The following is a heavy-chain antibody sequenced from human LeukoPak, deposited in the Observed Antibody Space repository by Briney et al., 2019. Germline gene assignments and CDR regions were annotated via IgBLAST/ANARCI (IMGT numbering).Heavy chain of an antibody. V-gene: IGHV3-23*01. CDR3: AKDSAGSIFGVVIVY. D-gene: IGHD3-3*01. CDR1: GLTFSSYA. J-gene: IGHJ4*02. CDR2: ISGSGGST. Sequence: GGSLRLSCAASGLTFSSYAMSWVRQAPGKGLEWVSAISGSGGSTYYADSVKGRFTISRDNSKNTLYLQMNSLRAEDTAVYYCAKDSAGSIFGVVIVYWGQGTLVTVSS.